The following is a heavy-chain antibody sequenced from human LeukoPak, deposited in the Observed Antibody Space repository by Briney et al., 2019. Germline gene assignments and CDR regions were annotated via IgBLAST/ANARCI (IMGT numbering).Heavy chain of an antibody. CDR1: GYTFTSYG. J-gene: IGHJ4*02. V-gene: IGHV1-18*01. D-gene: IGHD6-13*01. CDR3: ARVPAAAGYIHFDY. CDR2: IGAYNGNT. Sequence: GASVKVSCKASGYTFTSYGISWVRQAPGQGLEWMGWIGAYNGNTNYAQKLQGRVTMTTDTSTSTAYMELRSLRSDDTAVYYCARVPAAAGYIHFDYWGQGTLVTVSS.